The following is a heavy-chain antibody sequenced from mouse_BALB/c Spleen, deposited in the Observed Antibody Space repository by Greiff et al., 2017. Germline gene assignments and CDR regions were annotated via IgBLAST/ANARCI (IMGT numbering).Heavy chain of an antibody. CDR2: INPSNGGT. CDR3: TRSYDGYYVGFAY. CDR1: GYTFTSYY. V-gene: IGHV1S81*02. D-gene: IGHD2-3*01. J-gene: IGHJ3*01. Sequence: VQLQQSGAELVKPGASVKLSCKASGYTFTSYYMYWVKQRPGQGLEWIGEINPSNGGTNFNEKFKSKATLTVDKSSSTAYMQLSSLTSEDSAVYYCTRSYDGYYVGFAYWGQGTRVTVSA.